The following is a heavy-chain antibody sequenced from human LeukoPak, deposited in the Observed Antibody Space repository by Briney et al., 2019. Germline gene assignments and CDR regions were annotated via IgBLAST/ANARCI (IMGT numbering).Heavy chain of an antibody. V-gene: IGHV3-73*01. Sequence: PGGSLRLPCAASGFTFSGSAMHWVRQASGKGLEWVGRIRSKANSYATAYAASVKGRFTISRDDSKNTAYLQMNSLKTEDTAVYYCTTTVTNFGNYWGQGTLVTVSS. J-gene: IGHJ4*02. CDR2: IRSKANSYAT. CDR3: TTTVTNFGNY. CDR1: GFTFSGSA. D-gene: IGHD4-17*01.